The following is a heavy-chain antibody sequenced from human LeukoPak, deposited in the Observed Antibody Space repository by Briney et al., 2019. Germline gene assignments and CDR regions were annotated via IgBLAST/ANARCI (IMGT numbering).Heavy chain of an antibody. D-gene: IGHD2-2*02. CDR1: GFTFSSYG. CDR2: IRYDGSNK. V-gene: IGHV3-30*02. CDR3: AKDRRLWDYKDRSSTSCYTGLDY. J-gene: IGHJ4*02. Sequence: GGSLRLSCAASGFTFSSYGMHWVRQAPGKGLEWVAFIRYDGSNKYYADSMKGRFTISRDNSKNTLYLQMNSLRAEDTAVYYCAKDRRLWDYKDRSSTSCYTGLDYWGQGTLVTVSP.